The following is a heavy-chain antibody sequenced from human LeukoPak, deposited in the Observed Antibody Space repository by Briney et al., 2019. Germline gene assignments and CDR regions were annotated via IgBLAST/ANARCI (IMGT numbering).Heavy chain of an antibody. CDR2: INSDGSST. J-gene: IGHJ4*02. CDR3: ARDYGGSYCDRFDY. CDR1: GFTFSSYW. V-gene: IGHV3-74*01. D-gene: IGHD1-26*01. Sequence: GGSLRLSCAASGFTFSSYWMHWVRQAPGKGLVWVSRINSDGSSTNYADSVKGRFTISRDNAKNSLYLQMNSLRAEDTAVYYCARDYGGSYCDRFDYWGQGTLVTVSS.